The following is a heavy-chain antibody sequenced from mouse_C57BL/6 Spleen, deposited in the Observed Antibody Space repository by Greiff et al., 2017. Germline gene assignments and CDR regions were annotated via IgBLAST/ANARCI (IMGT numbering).Heavy chain of an antibody. Sequence: QVQLQQPGAELVMPGASVKLSCKASGYTFTSYWMHWVKQRPGQGLEWIGEIDPSDSYTNYNQKFKGKSTLTVDKSSSTAYMQLSSLTSEDSAVYYCARYTVVATDWYFDVWGTGTTVTVSS. CDR3: ARYTVVATDWYFDV. D-gene: IGHD1-1*01. CDR1: GYTFTSYW. CDR2: IDPSDSYT. J-gene: IGHJ1*03. V-gene: IGHV1-69*01.